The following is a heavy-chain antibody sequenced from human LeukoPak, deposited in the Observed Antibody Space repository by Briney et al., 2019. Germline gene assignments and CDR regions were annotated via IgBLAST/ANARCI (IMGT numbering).Heavy chain of an antibody. CDR3: ARDWGAAPKFGIDY. J-gene: IGHJ4*02. CDR2: IIPIFGTA. Sequence: ASVKVSCKASGGTFSSYAITWVRQAPGQGLEWMGGIIPIFGTANYAQKFQGRVTITADESTSTAYMELSSLRSEDTAVYYCARDWGAAPKFGIDYWGQGTLVTVSS. D-gene: IGHD3-16*01. CDR1: GGTFSSYA. V-gene: IGHV1-69*13.